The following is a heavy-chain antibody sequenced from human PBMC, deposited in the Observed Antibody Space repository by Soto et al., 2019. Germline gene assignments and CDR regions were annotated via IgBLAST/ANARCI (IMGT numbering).Heavy chain of an antibody. CDR3: AKENSAAGYDFWSGYIYYYYMDV. CDR1: GFTFSSYA. D-gene: IGHD3-3*01. Sequence: GGSLRLSCAASGFTFSSYAMSWVRQAPGKGLEWVSAISGSGGSTYYADSVKGRFTISRDNSKNTLYLQMNSLGAEDTAVYYCAKENSAAGYDFWSGYIYYYYMDVWGKGTTVTVSS. J-gene: IGHJ6*03. V-gene: IGHV3-23*01. CDR2: ISGSGGST.